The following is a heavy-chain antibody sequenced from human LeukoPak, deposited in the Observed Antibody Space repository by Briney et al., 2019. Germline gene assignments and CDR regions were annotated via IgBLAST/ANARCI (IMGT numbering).Heavy chain of an antibody. D-gene: IGHD7-27*01. CDR3: AKDGGLWVSAHWGDS. Sequence: GGSLRLSCAASGFTFSSYAMSWVRQAPGKGLEWISAISGSGGSTYYADSVKGRFTISRDNSKNTLYLQMNSLRAEDTAVYYCAKDGGLWVSAHWGDSWGRGTLVTVSS. V-gene: IGHV3-23*01. CDR2: ISGSGGST. CDR1: GFTFSSYA. J-gene: IGHJ4*02.